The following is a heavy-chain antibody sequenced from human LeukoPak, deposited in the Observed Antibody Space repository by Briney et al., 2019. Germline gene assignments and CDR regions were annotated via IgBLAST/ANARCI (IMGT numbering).Heavy chain of an antibody. CDR3: VRANVIREYGPAGDF. J-gene: IGHJ4*02. CDR2: ISSSGTPI. D-gene: IGHD2-8*01. V-gene: IGHV3-11*01. Sequence: PGESLRLSCATSRLTFTCYSMSWIRQAPGKGLEWVSHISSSGTPIYYADSVKGRFTISSGSAKNALSLQMNSLRAEDTARYYCVRANVIREYGPAGDFWGQGALVTVSS. CDR1: RLTFTCYS.